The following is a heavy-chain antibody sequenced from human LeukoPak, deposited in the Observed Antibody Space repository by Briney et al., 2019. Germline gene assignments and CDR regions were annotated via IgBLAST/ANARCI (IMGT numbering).Heavy chain of an antibody. CDR1: GFTFGDYA. CDR3: TRDNGGNSY. CDR2: IRSKAYGGTT. D-gene: IGHD4-23*01. V-gene: IGHV3-49*04. J-gene: IGHJ4*02. Sequence: GGSLRLSCTASGFTFGDYAMSWVRQAPGKGLEWVGFIRSKAYGGTTEYAASVKGRFTISRDDSKSIAYLQMNSLKTEDTAVYYCTRDNGGNSYWGQGTLVTVSS.